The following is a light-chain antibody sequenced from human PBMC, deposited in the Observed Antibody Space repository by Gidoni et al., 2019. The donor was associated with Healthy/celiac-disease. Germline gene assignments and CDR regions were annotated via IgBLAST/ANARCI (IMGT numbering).Light chain of an antibody. CDR1: QSVLYSSNNKHY. CDR2: WAS. V-gene: IGKV4-1*01. CDR3: QQYYSTPYT. Sequence: DIVMTQSPDSLAVSLCERATINCKSSQSVLYSSNNKHYVAWYQQKPGQPPKLLIYWASTRDSGVPDRFSGSGSGTDFTLTSSSLQAEDVAVYYCQQYYSTPYTFGQGTKLEIK. J-gene: IGKJ2*01.